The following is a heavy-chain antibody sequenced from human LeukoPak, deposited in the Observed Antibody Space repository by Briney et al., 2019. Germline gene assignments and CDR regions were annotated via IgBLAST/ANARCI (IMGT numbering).Heavy chain of an antibody. CDR1: GYTFTGYY. J-gene: IGHJ5*02. CDR3: ARAPVIVVVPAAIRGIYWFDP. V-gene: IGHV1-2*02. CDR2: INPNSGGT. Sequence: ASVKVSRKASGYTFTGYYMHWVRQAPGQGLEWMGWINPNSGGTNYAQKFQGRVTMTRDTSTSTAYMELSRLRSDDTAVYYCARAPVIVVVPAAIRGIYWFDPWGQGTLVTVSS. D-gene: IGHD2-2*01.